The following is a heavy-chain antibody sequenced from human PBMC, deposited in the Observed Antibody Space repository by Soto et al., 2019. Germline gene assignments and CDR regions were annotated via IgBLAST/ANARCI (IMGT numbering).Heavy chain of an antibody. CDR3: ATGGYSYGWGY. Sequence: EVQLVESGRGLVQPGGSLRLSCVGSGFTFSSYWMHWVRQVPGKGPVWVSRINSAGSASSYVDFVKGRFTVSRDNAKNTLYLEMNSLSAEDTAVYYCATGGYSYGWGYWGQGTLVTVSS. CDR2: INSAGSAS. V-gene: IGHV3-74*01. J-gene: IGHJ4*02. CDR1: GFTFSSYW. D-gene: IGHD5-18*01.